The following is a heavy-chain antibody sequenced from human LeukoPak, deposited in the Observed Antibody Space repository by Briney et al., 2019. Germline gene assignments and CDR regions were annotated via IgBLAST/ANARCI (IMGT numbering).Heavy chain of an antibody. CDR2: ISSSSGYI. CDR1: GFTFRSYT. V-gene: IGHV3-21*01. J-gene: IGHJ4*02. D-gene: IGHD6-6*01. Sequence: PGGSLRLSCAASGFTFRSYTMNWVRQAPGKGLEWVSSISSSSGYIYYADSLKGRFTNSRDNAKNSLYLQVSSLRAEDTAVYYCAREAGSSSSLDFWGQGTLVTVSS. CDR3: AREAGSSSSLDF.